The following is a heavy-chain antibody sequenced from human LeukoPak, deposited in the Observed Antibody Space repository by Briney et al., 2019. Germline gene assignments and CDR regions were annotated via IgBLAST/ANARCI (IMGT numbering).Heavy chain of an antibody. J-gene: IGHJ4*02. Sequence: GGSLRLSCAASGFTFSSYGMSWVRQAPGKGLEWVANIKQDGSEKYYVDSVKGRFTISRDNAKNSLYLQMNSLRAEDTAVYYCARAPYCIGGSCRIDYWGQGTLVTVSS. CDR3: ARAPYCIGGSCRIDY. D-gene: IGHD2-15*01. CDR2: IKQDGSEK. CDR1: GFTFSSYG. V-gene: IGHV3-7*03.